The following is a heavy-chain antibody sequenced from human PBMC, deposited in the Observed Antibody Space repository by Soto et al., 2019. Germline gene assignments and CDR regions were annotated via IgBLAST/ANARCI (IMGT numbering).Heavy chain of an antibody. J-gene: IGHJ4*02. CDR3: AKDVEGYCSGGSCYPFDY. V-gene: IGHV3-23*01. D-gene: IGHD2-15*01. Sequence: EVQLLESGGGLVQPGGSLRLSCAASGFTFSSYAMSWVRQAPGKGLEWVSAISGSGGSTYYADSVKGRFIISRDNSKNTLYLQMNSLRAEDTAVYYCAKDVEGYCSGGSCYPFDYWGQGTLVTVSS. CDR1: GFTFSSYA. CDR2: ISGSGGST.